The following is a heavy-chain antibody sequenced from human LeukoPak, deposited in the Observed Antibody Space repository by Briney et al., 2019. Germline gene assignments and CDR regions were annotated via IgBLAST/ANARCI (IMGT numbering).Heavy chain of an antibody. V-gene: IGHV4-39*07. CDR1: GGSISSSSYY. D-gene: IGHD6-19*01. J-gene: IGHJ6*03. CDR2: IYYSGST. Sequence: SETLSLTCTVSGGSISSSSYYWGWIRQPPGKGLEWIGSIYYSGSTYYNPSLKSRVTISVDTSKNQFSLKLSSVTAADTAVYYCARGLGYSSGWYLGEYYYYMDVWGKGTTVTVSS. CDR3: ARGLGYSSGWYLGEYYYYMDV.